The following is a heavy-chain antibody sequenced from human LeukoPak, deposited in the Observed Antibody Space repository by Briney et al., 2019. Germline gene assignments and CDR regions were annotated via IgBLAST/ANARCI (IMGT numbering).Heavy chain of an antibody. CDR1: GFTFSSYE. V-gene: IGHV3-48*03. J-gene: IGHJ4*02. D-gene: IGHD6-13*01. Sequence: PGGSLRLSCAASGFTFSSYEMNWVRQAPGKGLEWVSYISSSGSTIYYADSVKGRFTISRDNAKNSLYLQMNSLRAEDTAVYYRAREYSSSLADYWGQGTLVTVSS. CDR2: ISSSGSTI. CDR3: AREYSSSLADY.